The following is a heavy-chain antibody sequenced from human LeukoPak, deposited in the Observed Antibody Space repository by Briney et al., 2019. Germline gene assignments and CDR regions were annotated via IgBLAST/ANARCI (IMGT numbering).Heavy chain of an antibody. CDR3: ARDTPIVGGNPSGMDV. V-gene: IGHV1-2*02. J-gene: IGHJ6*02. Sequence: ASVKVSCKASGYTFTGYYMHWVRQAPGQGLEWMGWINPNSGGTNYAQKFQGRVTMTRDTSICTAYMELSRLRSDDTAVYYCARDTPIVGGNPSGMDVWGQGTTVTVSS. D-gene: IGHD1-26*01. CDR1: GYTFTGYY. CDR2: INPNSGGT.